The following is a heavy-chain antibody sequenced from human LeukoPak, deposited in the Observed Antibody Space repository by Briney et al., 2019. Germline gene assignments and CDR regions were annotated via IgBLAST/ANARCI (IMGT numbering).Heavy chain of an antibody. CDR3: ARVIYSSSWYPGNWFDP. CDR1: GFTLSDYY. Sequence: GSLRLSCAASGFTLSDYYMSWIRQAPGKGLEWVSYISSSGSTIYYADSVKGRFTISRDNAKNSLYLQMNSLRAEDTAVYYCARVIYSSSWYPGNWFDPWGQGTLVTVSS. CDR2: ISSSGSTI. D-gene: IGHD6-13*01. J-gene: IGHJ5*02. V-gene: IGHV3-11*01.